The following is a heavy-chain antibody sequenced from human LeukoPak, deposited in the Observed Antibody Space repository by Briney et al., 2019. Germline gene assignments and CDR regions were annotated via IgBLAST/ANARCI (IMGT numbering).Heavy chain of an antibody. CDR2: ISGTAENT. V-gene: IGHV3-23*01. CDR3: ANQRGGF. Sequence: GGSLRLSCAASGLTFRNYWMSWVRQAPGKGLEWVSAISGTAENTYYADSVKGRFSISRDNSRNTVHLQMNSLRPEDTAVYYCANQRGGFWGQGTLVTVSS. D-gene: IGHD3-10*01. J-gene: IGHJ4*02. CDR1: GLTFRNYW.